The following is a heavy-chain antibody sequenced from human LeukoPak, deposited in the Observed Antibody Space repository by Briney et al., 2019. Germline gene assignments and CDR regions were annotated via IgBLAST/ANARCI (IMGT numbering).Heavy chain of an antibody. J-gene: IGHJ4*02. V-gene: IGHV1-2*02. CDR3: ARGGAFCSITTCHEFDH. Sequence: ASVKVSCKTSGYTFTGSYLHWVRQVPGQGLEWMGWTNPSTGGTKSAQQFEGRVTMTRDTSNTTGYLELRSLRLDDTAAYYCARGGAFCSITTCHEFDHWGQGTLVIVSS. D-gene: IGHD2-2*01. CDR1: GYTFTGSY. CDR2: TNPSTGGT.